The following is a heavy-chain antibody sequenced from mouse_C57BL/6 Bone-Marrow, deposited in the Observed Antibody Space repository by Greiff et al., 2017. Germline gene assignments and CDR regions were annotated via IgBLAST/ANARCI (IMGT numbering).Heavy chain of an antibody. D-gene: IGHD1-1*01. CDR1: GYSITSGYY. CDR3: ARGYYGSFAWFAY. V-gene: IGHV3-6*01. Sequence: EVQLQESGPGLVKPSQSLSLTCSVTGYSITSGYYWNWIRQFPGNKLEWMGYISYDGSNNYNPSLKNRISITRDTSKNQFFLKLNSVTTEDTATYYCARGYYGSFAWFAYWGQGTLVTVSA. CDR2: ISYDGSN. J-gene: IGHJ3*01.